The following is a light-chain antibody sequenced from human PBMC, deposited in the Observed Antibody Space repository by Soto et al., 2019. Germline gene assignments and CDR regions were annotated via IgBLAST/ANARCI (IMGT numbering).Light chain of an antibody. CDR3: QQNNNWPRT. CDR1: QSVSSN. CDR2: GAS. J-gene: IGKJ1*01. Sequence: IVMTQSPATLSVSPLEIATLSCMASQSVSSNLAWYQQRPGQAPRLLIYGASTRASGIPARFVGSGSGTAFILTISSLQSEDFAVYYCQQNNNWPRTFGQGTKVDIK. V-gene: IGKV3-15*01.